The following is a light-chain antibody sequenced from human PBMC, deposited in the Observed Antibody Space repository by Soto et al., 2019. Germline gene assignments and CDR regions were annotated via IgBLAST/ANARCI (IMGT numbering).Light chain of an antibody. V-gene: IGKV3-11*01. CDR1: QSVRSF. CDR3: QQRSSWPPALS. CDR2: DAS. Sequence: EIVLTQSPATLSLSPGERATLSCRASQSVRSFLAWYQQKPGQAPRLLIYDASTRATGVPGRFSDSGSGTDFTLTISSLEPEDFAVYYCQQRSSWPPALSFGGGTKVE. J-gene: IGKJ4*01.